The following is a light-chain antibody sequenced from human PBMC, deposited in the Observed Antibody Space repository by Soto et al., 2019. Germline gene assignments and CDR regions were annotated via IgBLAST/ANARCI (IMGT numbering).Light chain of an antibody. V-gene: IGKV1-5*01. J-gene: IGKJ1*01. CDR3: QEYKSYAPL. CDR2: DDS. Sequence: DIQMTQSPSTLSASVGDRVTITCRASQTSSTWVAWYHQKPGKAPQLLIFDDSTLESGVPSRLSGSGSGTEVALTISSLQPDDCATYHCQEYKSYAPLFGQGTKVEIK. CDR1: QTSSTW.